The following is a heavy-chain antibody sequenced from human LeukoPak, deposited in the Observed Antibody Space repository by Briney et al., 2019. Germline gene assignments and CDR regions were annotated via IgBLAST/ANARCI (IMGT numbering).Heavy chain of an antibody. CDR2: IYYSGST. CDR3: AMRDYYGSASSFHI. CDR1: GGSISSYY. V-gene: IGHV4-59*01. J-gene: IGHJ3*02. Sequence: SETLSLTCTVSGGSISSYYWSWIRQPPGKGLEWIGYIYYSGSTNYNPSLKSRVTISVDTSKNQFSLKLSSVTAADTAVYYCAMRDYYGSASSFHIWGRGTMVTVSS. D-gene: IGHD6-19*01.